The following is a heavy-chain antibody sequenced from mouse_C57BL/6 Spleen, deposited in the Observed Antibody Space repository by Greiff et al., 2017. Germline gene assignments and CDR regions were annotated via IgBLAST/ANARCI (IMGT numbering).Heavy chain of an antibody. CDR2: ISYDGSN. CDR1: GYSITSGYY. D-gene: IGHD2-4*01. V-gene: IGHV3-6*01. Sequence: VQLKESGPGLVKPSQSLSLTCSVTGYSITSGYYWNWIRQFPGNKLEWMGYISYDGSNNYNPSLKNRISITRDTSKNQFFLKLNSVTTEDTATYYCARDRGDYDGAMDYWGQGTSGTVSS. CDR3: ARDRGDYDGAMDY. J-gene: IGHJ4*01.